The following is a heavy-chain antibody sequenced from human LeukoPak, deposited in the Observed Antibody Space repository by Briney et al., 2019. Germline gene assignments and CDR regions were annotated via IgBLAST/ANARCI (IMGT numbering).Heavy chain of an antibody. D-gene: IGHD3-22*01. Sequence: ASVKVSCKASGYTFTGYYMHWVRQAPGQGLEWMGWINPNSGGTNYAQKFQGRVTMTRDTSISTAYMELSRLRSDDTAVYYCASILDSSGYYSPWEVDYWGQGTLVTVSS. J-gene: IGHJ4*02. CDR1: GYTFTGYY. CDR2: INPNSGGT. V-gene: IGHV1-2*02. CDR3: ASILDSSGYYSPWEVDY.